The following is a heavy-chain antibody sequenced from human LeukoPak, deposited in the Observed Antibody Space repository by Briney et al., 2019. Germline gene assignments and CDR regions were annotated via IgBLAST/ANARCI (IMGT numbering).Heavy chain of an antibody. D-gene: IGHD2-2*01. CDR3: ARDGGDKVVPAAAGFDP. Sequence: SETLSLTCTVSGGSISSGSYYWSWIRQPAGKGLEWIGRIYTSGSTNYNPSLKSRVTISVDTSKNQFSLKLSSVTAADTAVYYCARDGGDKVVPAAAGFDPWGQGTLVTVSS. CDR1: GGSISSGSYY. V-gene: IGHV4-61*02. CDR2: IYTSGST. J-gene: IGHJ5*02.